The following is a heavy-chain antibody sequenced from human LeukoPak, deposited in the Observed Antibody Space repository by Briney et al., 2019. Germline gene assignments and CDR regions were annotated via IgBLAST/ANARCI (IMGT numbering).Heavy chain of an antibody. CDR2: ISSSSSTI. J-gene: IGHJ6*03. D-gene: IGHD2-15*01. CDR1: GFTFSSYS. Sequence: PGGSLRLSCAASGFTFSSYSMNWVRQAPGKGLEWVSYISSSSSTIYYADSVKGRFTISRDNAKNSLYLQMNSLRAEDTAVYYCARSGGGGGGYYYYYYYMDVWGKGTTVTVSS. CDR3: ARSGGGGGGYYYYYYYMDV. V-gene: IGHV3-48*01.